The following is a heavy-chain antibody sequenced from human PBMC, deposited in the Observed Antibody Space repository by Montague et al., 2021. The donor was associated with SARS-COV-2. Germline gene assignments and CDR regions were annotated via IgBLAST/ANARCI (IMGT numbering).Heavy chain of an antibody. CDR3: GRVFAPAGTFDF. D-gene: IGHD6-13*01. J-gene: IGHJ4*02. CDR1: GDSVSTNKTT. V-gene: IGHV6-1*01. Sequence: CAISGDSVSTNKTTWNWVRQAPSGDLDWLGRPYFRSKWYNDYAVSVKSRITINPDTSKNQFSLQLKSVTPKDTAIYFCGRVFAPAGTFDFWGQGTLVTVSS. CDR2: PYFRSKWYN.